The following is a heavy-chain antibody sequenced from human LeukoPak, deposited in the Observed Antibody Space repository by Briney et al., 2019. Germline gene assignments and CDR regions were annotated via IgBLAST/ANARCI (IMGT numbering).Heavy chain of an antibody. D-gene: IGHD2-15*01. V-gene: IGHV3-48*04. J-gene: IGHJ5*02. CDR1: GFTFSSYA. CDR2: ISSSGRTT. CDR3: ARGGFRFFAH. Sequence: GGSLRLSCAASGFTFSSYAMSWVRQAPGKGLEWVSYISSSGRTTYYADSVKGRFTITRDNAKTSLHLQMNSLRAEDTAVYYCARGGFRFFAHWGQGTLVTVSS.